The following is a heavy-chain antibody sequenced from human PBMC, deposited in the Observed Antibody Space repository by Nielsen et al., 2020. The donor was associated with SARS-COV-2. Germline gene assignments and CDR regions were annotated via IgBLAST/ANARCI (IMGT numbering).Heavy chain of an antibody. CDR3: VRVPLGGAFYYMDV. CDR2: IRNTGGT. J-gene: IGHJ6*03. V-gene: IGHV3-23*01. CDR1: GFTFSSYA. Sequence: GESLKISCAASGFTFSSYAMNWVRQAPGKGLEWVSGIRNTGGTYYAESVKGRFTISRDNSKNTLYLLLDSLRAEDTATYYCVRVPLGGAFYYMDVWGKGTTVTVSS. D-gene: IGHD4/OR15-4a*01.